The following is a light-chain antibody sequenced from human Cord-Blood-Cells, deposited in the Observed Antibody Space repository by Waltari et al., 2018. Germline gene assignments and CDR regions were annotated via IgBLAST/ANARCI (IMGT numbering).Light chain of an antibody. J-gene: IGKJ2*03. Sequence: DIVMTQSPDSLAVSLGERATINCKSSQSVLYSSNNKNYLAWYQQKPGQPPKLLIYWASTRESGVPYRFSGSGYGTDFTLTISSLQAEDVAVYYCQQYYSTPPYSFGQGTKLEIK. CDR3: QQYYSTPPYS. CDR1: QSVLYSSNNKNY. CDR2: WAS. V-gene: IGKV4-1*01.